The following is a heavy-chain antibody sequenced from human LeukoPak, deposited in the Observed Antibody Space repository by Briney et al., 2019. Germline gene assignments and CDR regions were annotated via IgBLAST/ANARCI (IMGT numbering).Heavy chain of an antibody. CDR2: INHSGST. D-gene: IGHD4-23*01. Sequence: SETLSLTCAVYGGSFSGYYWSWIRQPPGKGLEWIGEINHSGSTNYNPSLKSRVTISINTSKNQFSLKLSSVTAADTAMYYCARVSRGNSVGGDYWGQGTLVTVSS. CDR3: ARVSRGNSVGGDY. J-gene: IGHJ4*02. V-gene: IGHV4-34*01. CDR1: GGSFSGYY.